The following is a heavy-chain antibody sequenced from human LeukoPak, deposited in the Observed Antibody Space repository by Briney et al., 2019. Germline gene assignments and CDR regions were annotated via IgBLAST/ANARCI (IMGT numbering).Heavy chain of an antibody. D-gene: IGHD3-22*01. CDR2: INHSGST. J-gene: IGHJ4*02. V-gene: IGHV4-34*01. Sequence: KTSETLSLTCAVYAGSFSGYYWSWIRQPPGKGLEWVGEINHSGSTNYNPSLKSRVTISVDTSKNQFSLKLSSVTAADTAVYYCARGRSYYDSSVGYWGQGTLVTVSS. CDR1: AGSFSGYY. CDR3: ARGRSYYDSSVGY.